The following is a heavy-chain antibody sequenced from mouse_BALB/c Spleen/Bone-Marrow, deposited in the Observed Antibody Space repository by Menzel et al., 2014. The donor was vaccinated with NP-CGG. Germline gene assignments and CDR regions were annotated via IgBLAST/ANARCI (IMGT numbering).Heavy chain of an antibody. CDR2: INSNGGST. V-gene: IGHV5-6-2*01. D-gene: IGHD4-1*01. Sequence: EVKLVESGGGLVKLGGSLKLSCAASGFTFSSYYMSWVRRTPEKRLELVAAINSNGGSTYYPDTVKARFTISRDNAKNTLYLQMSSLKSEDTALYYCARRGWDGYFDYWGQGTTLTVSS. CDR1: GFTFSSYY. CDR3: ARRGWDGYFDY. J-gene: IGHJ2*01.